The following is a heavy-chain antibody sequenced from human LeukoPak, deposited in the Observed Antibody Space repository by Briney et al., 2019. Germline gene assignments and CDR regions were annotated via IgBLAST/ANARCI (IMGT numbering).Heavy chain of an antibody. J-gene: IGHJ3*02. D-gene: IGHD6-13*01. CDR2: IYPGNSDT. V-gene: IGHV5-51*01. Sequence: GESLKISCKGSGYSSTSYCIGWVRQMPRKGLEWMGIIYPGNSDTRYSPASQSQVSISADKTTRTSHHLRSSLKTADSAMYYCARYRAARGRRGAFDIWGQGTMVTVSS. CDR1: GYSSTSYC. CDR3: ARYRAARGRRGAFDI.